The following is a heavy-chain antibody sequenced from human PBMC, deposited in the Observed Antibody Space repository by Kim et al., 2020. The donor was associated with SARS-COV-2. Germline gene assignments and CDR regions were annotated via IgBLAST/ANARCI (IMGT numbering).Heavy chain of an antibody. Sequence: ASVKVSCKASGYTFSSYYIHWVRQAPGQGLEWMGIINPGGNSASYAQNFQGRITVTRDTSTSTVYMELNSLTSEDTAIYFCARGGCIVGVCYQRRPFDVW. CDR3: ARGGCIVGVCYQRRPFDV. D-gene: IGHD2-8*02. CDR1: GYTFSSYY. J-gene: IGHJ6*01. V-gene: IGHV1-46*01. CDR2: INPGGNSA.